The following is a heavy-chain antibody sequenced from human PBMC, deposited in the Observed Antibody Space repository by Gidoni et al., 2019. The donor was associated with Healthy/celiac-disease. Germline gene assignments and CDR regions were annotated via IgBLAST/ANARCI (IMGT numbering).Heavy chain of an antibody. Sequence: QVQLVESGGGVVKPGRSLRLSCAASGFTFSSYGLHWVRQAPGKGLEWVAVIWYDGSNKYYADSVKGRFTISRDNSKNTLYLQMNSLRAEDTAVYYCARDPTNYYDSSGYYGMLDYWGQGTLVTVSS. CDR2: IWYDGSNK. CDR1: GFTFSSYG. CDR3: ARDPTNYYDSSGYYGMLDY. J-gene: IGHJ4*02. D-gene: IGHD3-22*01. V-gene: IGHV3-33*01.